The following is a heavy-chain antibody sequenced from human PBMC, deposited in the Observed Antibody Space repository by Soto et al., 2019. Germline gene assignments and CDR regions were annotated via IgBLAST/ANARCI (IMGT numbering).Heavy chain of an antibody. V-gene: IGHV4-31*03. CDR2: IYYSGST. Sequence: SSETLSLTCTVSGCSISSGGYYWSWIRQHPGRGLEWIGYIYYSGSTYYNPSLKSRVTISVDTSKNQFSLKLSSVTAADTAVYYCAREYGSGFSINWFDPWGQGTLVTVSS. CDR1: GCSISSGGYY. D-gene: IGHD3-10*01. CDR3: AREYGSGFSINWFDP. J-gene: IGHJ5*02.